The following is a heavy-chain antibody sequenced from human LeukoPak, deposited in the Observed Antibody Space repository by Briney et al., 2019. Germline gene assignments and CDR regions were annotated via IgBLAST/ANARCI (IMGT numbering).Heavy chain of an antibody. CDR2: IYYSGST. J-gene: IGHJ4*02. CDR3: ARGQTFIAAADY. CDR1: GGSISSYY. Sequence: SETLSLTCTVSGGSISSYYWSRIRQPPGKGLEWIGYIYYSGSTNYNPSLKSRVTISVDTSKNQFSLKLSSVTAADTAVYYCARGQTFIAAADYWDQGTLVTVSS. V-gene: IGHV4-59*08. D-gene: IGHD6-13*01.